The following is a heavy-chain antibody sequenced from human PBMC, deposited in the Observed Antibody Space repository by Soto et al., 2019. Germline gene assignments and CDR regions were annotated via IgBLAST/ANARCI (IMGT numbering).Heavy chain of an antibody. Sequence: GGSLRLSCAASGFTFSVYSMNWVRQAPGKGLEWVSYISSSSSTIYCADSVKGRFTISRDNAKNSLYLQMHSLRAEDTAVYYCARDVLVPDYYYYYMDVWGKGTTVTVSS. V-gene: IGHV3-48*01. CDR1: GFTFSVYS. J-gene: IGHJ6*03. CDR3: ARDVLVPDYYYYYMDV. CDR2: ISSSSSTI. D-gene: IGHD3-10*01.